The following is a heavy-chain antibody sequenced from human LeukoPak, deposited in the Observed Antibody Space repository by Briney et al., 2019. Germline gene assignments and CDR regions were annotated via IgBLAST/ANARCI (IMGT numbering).Heavy chain of an antibody. CDR2: IIPTLGIA. D-gene: IGHD3-22*01. CDR3: AREADYYDSSGRSYYYYGMDV. J-gene: IGHJ6*02. V-gene: IGHV1-69*04. Sequence: SVKVSCKASGGTFSSYAISWVRQAPGQGLEWMGRIIPTLGIANYAQKFQGRVTITADKSTSTAYMELSSLRSEDTAVYYCAREADYYDSSGRSYYYYGMDVWGQGTTVTVSS. CDR1: GGTFSSYA.